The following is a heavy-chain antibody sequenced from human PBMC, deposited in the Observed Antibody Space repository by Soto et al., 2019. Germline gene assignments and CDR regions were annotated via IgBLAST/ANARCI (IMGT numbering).Heavy chain of an antibody. CDR3: ARYRITIVRGVIHYYYYGMDV. V-gene: IGHV4-34*01. Sequence: SETLSLTCAVYGGSFSGYYWSWIRQPPGKGLEWIGEINHSGSTNYNPSLKSRVTISVDTSKNQFSLKLSSVTAADTAVYYCARYRITIVRGVIHYYYYGMDVWGQGTPVTVSS. D-gene: IGHD3-10*01. CDR1: GGSFSGYY. CDR2: INHSGST. J-gene: IGHJ6*02.